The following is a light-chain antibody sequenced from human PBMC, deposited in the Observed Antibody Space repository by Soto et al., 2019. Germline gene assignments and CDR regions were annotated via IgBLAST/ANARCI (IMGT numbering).Light chain of an antibody. Sequence: EIVLTQSPGILSLSPGERASLSCGASQSISSSFLAWYQQKPGQAPRLLIYGASSRATGIPVRFSGSGSGTDFTLTISRLEPEDFAVYYCQQRSNWPPLTFGGGTKVDIK. V-gene: IGKV3D-20*02. J-gene: IGKJ4*01. CDR2: GAS. CDR1: QSISSSF. CDR3: QQRSNWPPLT.